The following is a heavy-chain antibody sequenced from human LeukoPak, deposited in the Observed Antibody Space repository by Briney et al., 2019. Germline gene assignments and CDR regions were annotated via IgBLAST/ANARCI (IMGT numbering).Heavy chain of an antibody. D-gene: IGHD6-13*01. J-gene: IGHJ4*02. V-gene: IGHV1-18*03. CDR2: ITTFNDRT. Sequence: AASVKVSCKASGYIFTSYGITWVRQAPGQGLEWMGRITTFNDRTVLAEKFRGRVTLNTDTTTAYLTLRKLRSDDMAVYYCARSGSSSWSSLLDYWGQGSLVIVSS. CDR1: GYIFTSYG. CDR3: ARSGSSSWSSLLDY.